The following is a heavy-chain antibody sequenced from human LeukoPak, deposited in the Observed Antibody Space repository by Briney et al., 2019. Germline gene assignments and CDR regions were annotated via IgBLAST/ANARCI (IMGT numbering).Heavy chain of an antibody. V-gene: IGHV3-7*01. CDR1: GFTFSSYW. J-gene: IGHJ4*02. CDR2: IKQDGSEK. D-gene: IGHD3-10*01. Sequence: GGSLRLSCAASGFTFSSYWMSWVRQAPGKGLEWVANIKQDGSEKYYVAPVKGRFTISRDNAKNSLFLQMNSLRAEDTAVYYCARESFYYGSGSYYKRGYYFDYWGQGTLVTVSS. CDR3: ARESFYYGSGSYYKRGYYFDY.